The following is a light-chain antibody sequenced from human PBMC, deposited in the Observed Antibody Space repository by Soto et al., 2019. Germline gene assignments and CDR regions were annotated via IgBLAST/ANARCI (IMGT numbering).Light chain of an antibody. Sequence: ETVMTQSPATLSLSPGESATLSCRASQSVSSSYLAWYQQKPGQAHRLLIYGAYSRATGIQDRFSGSGSGTDFTLTIRRLEPEDFAVYYCKQYGSSPWTFGQGTKVDIK. CDR2: GAY. V-gene: IGKV3-20*01. CDR3: KQYGSSPWT. CDR1: QSVSSSY. J-gene: IGKJ1*01.